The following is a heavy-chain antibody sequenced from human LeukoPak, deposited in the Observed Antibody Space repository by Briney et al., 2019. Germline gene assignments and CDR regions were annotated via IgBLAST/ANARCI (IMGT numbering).Heavy chain of an antibody. Sequence: ASVKVSCKASGYTFTGYYMHWVRQAPGQGLEWMGRINPNSGGTNYAQKFRGRVTMTRDTSISTAYMELSRLRSDDTAVYYCARALGYRSGGSCENWFDPWGQGTLLTVSS. CDR1: GYTFTGYY. D-gene: IGHD2-15*01. CDR2: INPNSGGT. V-gene: IGHV1-2*06. J-gene: IGHJ5*02. CDR3: ARALGYRSGGSCENWFDP.